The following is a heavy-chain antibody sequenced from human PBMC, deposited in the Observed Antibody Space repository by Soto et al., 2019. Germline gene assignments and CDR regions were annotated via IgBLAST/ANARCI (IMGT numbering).Heavy chain of an antibody. V-gene: IGHV3-23*01. CDR1: GFTFSSYA. CDR3: AKDGLGKYYGSGSYYRLYYYYYYGMDV. J-gene: IGHJ6*02. CDR2: ISGSGGST. D-gene: IGHD3-10*01. Sequence: PGGSLRLSCAASGFTFSSYAMSWVRQAPGKGLEWVSAISGSGGSTYYADSVKGRFTISRDNSKNTLYLQMNSLRAEDTAVYYCAKDGLGKYYGSGSYYRLYYYYYYGMDVWGQGTTVTVSS.